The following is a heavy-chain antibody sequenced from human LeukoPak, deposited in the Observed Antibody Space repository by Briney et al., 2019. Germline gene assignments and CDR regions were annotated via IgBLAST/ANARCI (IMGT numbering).Heavy chain of an antibody. V-gene: IGHV1-46*01. J-gene: IGHJ3*02. CDR1: GYTFTSYY. CDR3: ATTAGGAITMVRGVITPPWNAFDI. D-gene: IGHD3-10*01. CDR2: INPSGGST. Sequence: GASVKVSCKASGYTFTSYYMHWVRQAPGQGLEWMGIINPSGGSTSYAQKFQGRVTMTRDTSTSTVYMELSSLRSEDTAVYYCATTAGGAITMVRGVITPPWNAFDIWGQGTMVTVSS.